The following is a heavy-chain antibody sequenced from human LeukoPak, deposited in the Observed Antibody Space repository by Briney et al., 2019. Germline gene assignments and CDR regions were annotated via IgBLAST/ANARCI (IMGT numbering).Heavy chain of an antibody. V-gene: IGHV3-23*01. CDR1: GFTFSLYV. CDR2: ISASGGGR. D-gene: IGHD4-17*01. CDR3: AQDRGATVTTFAH. J-gene: IGHJ4*02. Sequence: PGVSLRLSCAASGFTFSLYVMSWVRQAPGEGLEWVSGISASGGGRYYADSVKGRFTISRDNSRNTVFLQVNSLRGDDTAVYYCAQDRGATVTTFAHWGLGTLVTVSS.